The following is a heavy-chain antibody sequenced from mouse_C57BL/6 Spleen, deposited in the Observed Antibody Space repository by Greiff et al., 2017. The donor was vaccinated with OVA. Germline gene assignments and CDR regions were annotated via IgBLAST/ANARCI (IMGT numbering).Heavy chain of an antibody. CDR2: INPNNGGT. CDR3: ARSRELRWFAY. Sequence: VQLQQSGPELVKPGASVKISCKASGYTFTDYYMNWVKQSHGKSLEWIGDINPNNGGTSYNQKFKGKATLTVDKSSSTAYMELRSLTSEDSAVYYCARSRELRWFAYWGQGTLVTVSA. D-gene: IGHD1-1*01. J-gene: IGHJ3*01. V-gene: IGHV1-26*01. CDR1: GYTFTDYY.